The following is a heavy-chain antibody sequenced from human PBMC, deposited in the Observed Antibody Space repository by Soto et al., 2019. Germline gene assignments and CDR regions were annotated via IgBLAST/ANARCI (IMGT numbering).Heavy chain of an antibody. J-gene: IGHJ6*02. D-gene: IGHD2-2*01. CDR1: GFTFSSYG. CDR3: ARDHCSSTSCYGYYYYYGMDV. Sequence: PGGSLTLSCAASGFTFSSYGMHWVRKAPGKGLEWVAVIWYDGSNKYYADSVKGRFTISRDNSKNTLYLQMNSLRAEDTAVYYCARDHCSSTSCYGYYYYYGMDVWGQRTTVTVSS. V-gene: IGHV3-33*01. CDR2: IWYDGSNK.